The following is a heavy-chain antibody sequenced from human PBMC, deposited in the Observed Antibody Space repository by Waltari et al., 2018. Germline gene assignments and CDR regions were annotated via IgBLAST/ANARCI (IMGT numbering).Heavy chain of an antibody. D-gene: IGHD4-4*01. Sequence: QVQLVESGGGVVQPGRSLRLSCAASGFTFSSYGMQWVRQAPGKGLEWVAVIWYDGSNKYYADSVKGRFTISRDNSKNTLYLQMNSLRAEDTAVYYCARPDYRSSYYYYGMDVWGQGTTVTVSS. CDR2: IWYDGSNK. V-gene: IGHV3-33*01. CDR1: GFTFSSYG. CDR3: ARPDYRSSYYYYGMDV. J-gene: IGHJ6*02.